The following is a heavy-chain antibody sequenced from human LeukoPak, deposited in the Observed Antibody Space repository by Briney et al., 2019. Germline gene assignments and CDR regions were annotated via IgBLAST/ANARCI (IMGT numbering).Heavy chain of an antibody. CDR1: GGSIGSGAYY. J-gene: IGHJ4*02. Sequence: SETLSLTCTVSGGSIGSGAYYWTWIRQPPGRGLEWFGYIFHSGVTSYNPSLKSRVTISVDTSKNQFSLTLTSVTAADTAVYYCASQRGPYRTSVFDYWGQGTLVTVSS. V-gene: IGHV4-30-2*01. D-gene: IGHD3-16*01. CDR3: ASQRGPYRTSVFDY. CDR2: IFHSGVT.